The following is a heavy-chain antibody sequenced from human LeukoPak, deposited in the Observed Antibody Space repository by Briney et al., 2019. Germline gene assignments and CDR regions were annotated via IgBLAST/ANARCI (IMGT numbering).Heavy chain of an antibody. CDR2: ISSSSSTI. V-gene: IGHV3-48*04. CDR3: ARDRGWLVRYWYFDL. Sequence: PGGSLRLSCAASGFTFSSYSMNWVRQAPGKGLEWVSYISSSSSTIYYADSVKGRFTISRDNAKNSLYLQMNSLRAEDTAVHYCARDRGWLVRYWYFDLWGRGTLVTVSS. CDR1: GFTFSSYS. D-gene: IGHD6-19*01. J-gene: IGHJ2*01.